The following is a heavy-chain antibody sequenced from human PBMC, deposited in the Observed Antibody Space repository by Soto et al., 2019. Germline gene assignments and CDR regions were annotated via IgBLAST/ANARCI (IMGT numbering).Heavy chain of an antibody. Sequence: ASVKVSCKASGGTFSTSTFTWVRQAPGQGLEWMGRTIPLLNVADYAQDFQGRLTITADKSTSTTYMELTSLTSKDTATYYCERDYCSGTTCYEFDYWGQGTQVTVSS. J-gene: IGHJ4*02. CDR1: GGTFSTST. CDR3: ERDYCSGTTCYEFDY. V-gene: IGHV1-69*04. D-gene: IGHD2-2*01. CDR2: TIPLLNVA.